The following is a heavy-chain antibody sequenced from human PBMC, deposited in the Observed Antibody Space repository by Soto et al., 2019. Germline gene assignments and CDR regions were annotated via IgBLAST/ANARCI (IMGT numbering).Heavy chain of an antibody. D-gene: IGHD2-21*02. Sequence: SETLSLTGTVSCASIMSTDYYWSWIRQAPGKGLEWIGYVYYTVSTYYNPSLMSRLTISVDTSKNQFSLKLTSVTAAETAVYYCVRTARQGAVAPHWFDRWGQGTQVTVSS. CDR1: CASIMSTDYY. J-gene: IGHJ5*02. CDR2: VYYTVST. V-gene: IGHV4-30-4*01. CDR3: VRTARQGAVAPHWFDR.